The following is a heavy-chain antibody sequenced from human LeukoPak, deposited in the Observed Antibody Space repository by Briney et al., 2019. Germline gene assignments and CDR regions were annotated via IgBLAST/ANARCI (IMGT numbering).Heavy chain of an antibody. CDR2: IYHSGST. Sequence: SQTLSLTCAVSGGSISSGGYSWSWIRQPPGKGLEWIGYIYHSGSTYYNPSLKSRVTISVDRSKNQFSLKLSSVTAADTAVYYCARGGGTASYYYGSGSRGYFDYWGRGTLVTVSS. CDR1: GGSISSGGYS. J-gene: IGHJ4*02. V-gene: IGHV4-30-2*01. CDR3: ARGGGTASYYYGSGSRGYFDY. D-gene: IGHD3-10*01.